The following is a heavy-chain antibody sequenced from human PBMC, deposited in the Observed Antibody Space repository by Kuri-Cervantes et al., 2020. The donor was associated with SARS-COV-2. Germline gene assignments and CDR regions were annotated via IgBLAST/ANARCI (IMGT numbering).Heavy chain of an antibody. CDR2: IVVGSGNT. V-gene: IGHV1-58*01. D-gene: IGHD3-10*01. J-gene: IGHJ3*02. Sequence: SVKVSCKASGFTFTSSAVQWVRQARGQRPEWIGWIVVGSGNTNYAQKFQERVTITRDMSTSTAYMELSSLRSEDTAVYYCARDQPRFFMVRGQDAFDIWGQGTMVTVSS. CDR1: GFTFTSSA. CDR3: ARDQPRFFMVRGQDAFDI.